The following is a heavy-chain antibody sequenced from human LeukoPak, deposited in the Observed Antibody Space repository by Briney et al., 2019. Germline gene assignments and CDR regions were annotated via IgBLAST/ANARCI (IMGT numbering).Heavy chain of an antibody. CDR1: GDSISNYY. CDR2: IYTSGST. Sequence: SETLSLTCTVSGDSISNYYWSWIRQPAGKGLEWIGRIYTSGSTNYNPSLKSRVTMSVDTSKNQFSLKLSSVTAADTAVYYCARDTAAAGLGWFDPWGQGTLVTVSS. V-gene: IGHV4-4*07. D-gene: IGHD6-13*01. J-gene: IGHJ5*02. CDR3: ARDTAAAGLGWFDP.